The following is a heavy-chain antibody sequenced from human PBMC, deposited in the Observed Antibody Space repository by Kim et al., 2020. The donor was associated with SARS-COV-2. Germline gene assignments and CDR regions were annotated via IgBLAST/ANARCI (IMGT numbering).Heavy chain of an antibody. D-gene: IGHD3-16*01. CDR3: GRGGTVKTAFDI. Sequence: SETLSLTCSVSGGSISSCYWSWIRQPPGSELEWIGFIYYTGSTNYNPSLQSRVPISLDTSKNQFSLTLSSVTTADTAVYYCGRGGTVKTAFDIWGQGTMVTVSS. J-gene: IGHJ3*02. CDR2: IYYTGST. CDR1: GGSISSCY. V-gene: IGHV4-59*13.